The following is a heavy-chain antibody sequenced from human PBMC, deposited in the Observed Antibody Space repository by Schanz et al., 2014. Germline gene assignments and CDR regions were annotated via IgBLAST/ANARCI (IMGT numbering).Heavy chain of an antibody. CDR2: IHYDGTYK. CDR3: AKLDGYAYGSMGQEYFDY. Sequence: QVHLVESGGCVVQPRGSLRLSCAASGFIFRTYGMHWVRQAPGKGLEWVAFIHYDGTYKYYADSVKGRFTISRDNSENTLYLQMISLRAEDTAVYYCAKLDGYAYGSMGQEYFDYWGQGTLVTVSS. CDR1: GFIFRTYG. D-gene: IGHD5-18*01. V-gene: IGHV3-30*02. J-gene: IGHJ4*02.